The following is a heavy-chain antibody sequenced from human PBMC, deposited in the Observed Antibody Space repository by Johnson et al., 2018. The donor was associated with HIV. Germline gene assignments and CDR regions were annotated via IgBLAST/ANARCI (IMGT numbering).Heavy chain of an antibody. Sequence: VQLVESGGGVVQPGGSLRLSCAASGFTVSSNYMSWVRQAPGKWLEWVSVIYSGGTTYYADSVKGRFTISRDNSKNMLYLQMNSLRAEDTAVYYCARDAPNFFTSGVRDDAFDIWGQGTMVTVSS. CDR3: ARDAPNFFTSGVRDDAFDI. CDR1: GFTVSSNY. CDR2: IYSGGTT. J-gene: IGHJ3*02. V-gene: IGHV3-53*01. D-gene: IGHD5-12*01.